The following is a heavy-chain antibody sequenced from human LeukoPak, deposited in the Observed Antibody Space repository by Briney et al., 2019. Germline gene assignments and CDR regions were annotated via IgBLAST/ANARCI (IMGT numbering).Heavy chain of an antibody. Sequence: SETLSLTCTVSSGSISSSNYYWSWIRQPAGKGLEWIGRISTIGSTNYNPSLNSRVTISIDTSKSQFSLKLSSVTAADTAVYSCARGSVRGEFDPWGQGTLVTVSS. J-gene: IGHJ5*02. D-gene: IGHD3-10*01. V-gene: IGHV4-61*02. CDR1: SGSISSSNYY. CDR3: ARGSVRGEFDP. CDR2: ISTIGST.